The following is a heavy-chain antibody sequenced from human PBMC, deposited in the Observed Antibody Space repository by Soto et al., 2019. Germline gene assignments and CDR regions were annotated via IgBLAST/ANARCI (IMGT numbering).Heavy chain of an antibody. CDR3: ARDRGYLTPGDATSDI. Sequence: SETLSLTCTVSGGSFSTYYWSWIRQPPGKGLEWIGYVSYSGTTNYSPSLKSRVTISLDTSKNEFSLKLRSATAADTAVYYCARDRGYLTPGDATSDIWGPGTMVTVSS. CDR2: VSYSGTT. V-gene: IGHV4-59*01. CDR1: GGSFSTYY. J-gene: IGHJ3*02. D-gene: IGHD3-22*01.